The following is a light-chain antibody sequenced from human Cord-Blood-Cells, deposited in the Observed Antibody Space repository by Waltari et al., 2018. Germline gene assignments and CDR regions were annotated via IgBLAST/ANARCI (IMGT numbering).Light chain of an antibody. CDR3: SSYTSSSTYV. Sequence: QSALTQPASVSGSPGQSITISCTGTSSDVGGYNYVSWYQQHPGKAPKLMIYDVSNLPSGVSHRFSGSKSGNTASRTISGLQAEDEADYYCSSYTSSSTYVFGTGTKVTVL. CDR2: DVS. J-gene: IGLJ1*01. V-gene: IGLV2-14*01. CDR1: SSDVGGYNY.